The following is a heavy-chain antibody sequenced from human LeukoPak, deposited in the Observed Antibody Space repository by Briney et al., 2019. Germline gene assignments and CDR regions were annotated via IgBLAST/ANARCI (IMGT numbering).Heavy chain of an antibody. D-gene: IGHD3-22*01. J-gene: IGHJ4*02. CDR3: ARDNLRFYDSGAYEGYYFDY. CDR1: GGSISSGGYY. Sequence: PSQTLSLTCTVSGGSISSGGYYWSWIRQHPGKGLEWIGYIYYSGSTYYNPSLKSRVTISVDTSQNQFSLRLSSVTAADTAVYYCARDNLRFYDSGAYEGYYFDYWGQGTLVTVSS. CDR2: IYYSGST. V-gene: IGHV4-31*03.